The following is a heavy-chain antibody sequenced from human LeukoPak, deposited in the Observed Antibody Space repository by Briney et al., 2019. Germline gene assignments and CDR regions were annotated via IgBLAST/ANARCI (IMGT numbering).Heavy chain of an antibody. CDR2: IYYSGST. CDR1: DGSISGTNYY. CDR3: ARDFRDGDSVFYYYYMDV. Sequence: SETLSLTCTVSDGSISGTNYYWGWFRQPPGKGLEWIGYIYYSGSTNCNPSLKSRGTISIDTSKNQFSLKLSSVTAADTAVYYCARDFRDGDSVFYYYYMDVWGKGTTVTVSS. D-gene: IGHD4-17*01. V-gene: IGHV4-61*01. J-gene: IGHJ6*03.